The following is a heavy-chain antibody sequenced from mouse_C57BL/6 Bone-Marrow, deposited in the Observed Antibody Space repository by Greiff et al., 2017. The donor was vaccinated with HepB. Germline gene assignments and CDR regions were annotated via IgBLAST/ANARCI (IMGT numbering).Heavy chain of an antibody. D-gene: IGHD2-5*01. V-gene: IGHV1-80*01. J-gene: IGHJ2*01. CDR3: AREGTYYSNYDY. CDR2: IYPGDGDT. Sequence: VKLLESGAELVKPGASVKISCKASGYAFSSYWMNWVKQRPGKGLEWIGQIYPGDGDTNYNGKFKGKATLTADKSSSTAYMQLSSLTSEDSAVYFCAREGTYYSNYDYWGQGTTLTVSS. CDR1: GYAFSSYW.